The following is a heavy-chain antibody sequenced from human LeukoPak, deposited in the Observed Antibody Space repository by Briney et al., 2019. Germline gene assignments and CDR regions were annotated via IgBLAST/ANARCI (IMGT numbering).Heavy chain of an antibody. D-gene: IGHD2-8*01. V-gene: IGHV1-2*02. CDR1: GYTFTGYY. J-gene: IGHJ5*02. CDR3: ASTKTGYAIPWFDP. Sequence: GASVKVSCKASGYTFTGYYMHWVRQAPGQGLEWMGWINPNSGGTNYAQKFQGRVTMTRDTSISTAYMELSRLRSDDTAVYYCASTKTGYAIPWFDPWGQGTMVTVSS. CDR2: INPNSGGT.